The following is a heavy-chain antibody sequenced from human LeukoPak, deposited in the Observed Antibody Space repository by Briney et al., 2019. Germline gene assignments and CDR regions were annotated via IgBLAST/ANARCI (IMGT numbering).Heavy chain of an antibody. CDR3: AKDRPLADGDAFDI. Sequence: GGSLRLSCAASGFTFSDYYMSWIRQAPGKGLEWVSYISTSGSDIFYADSVKGRFTISRDNAKKSLNLQINSLRAEDTAVYYCAKDRPLADGDAFDIWGQGTMVTVSS. V-gene: IGHV3-11*04. D-gene: IGHD5-24*01. CDR1: GFTFSDYY. J-gene: IGHJ3*02. CDR2: ISTSGSDI.